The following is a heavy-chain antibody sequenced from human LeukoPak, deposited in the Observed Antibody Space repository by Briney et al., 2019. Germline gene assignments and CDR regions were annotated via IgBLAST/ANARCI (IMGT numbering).Heavy chain of an antibody. D-gene: IGHD3-10*01. V-gene: IGHV4-34*01. CDR2: TYYTGST. CDR1: GGSFSGYY. J-gene: IGHJ4*02. Sequence: SETLSLTCAVYGGSFSGYYWSWIRQPPTKGVEWIGSTYYTGSTYYNPSLKSRVTISVDTSKNQFSLKLSSVTAADTAVYYCATLQRGGVYYWGQGTLVTVSS. CDR3: ATLQRGGVYY.